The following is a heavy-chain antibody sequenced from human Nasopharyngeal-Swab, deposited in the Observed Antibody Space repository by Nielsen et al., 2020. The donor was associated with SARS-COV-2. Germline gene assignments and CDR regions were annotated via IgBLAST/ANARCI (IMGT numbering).Heavy chain of an antibody. D-gene: IGHD6-6*01. CDR3: ARGSPQTYYHYGMDV. J-gene: IGHJ6*02. CDR2: IYYSGST. V-gene: IGHV4-59*01. CDR1: GGSISSYY. Sequence: SETLSLTCTVSGGSISSYYWSWIRQPPGKGLEWIGYIYYSGSTNYNPSLKSRVTISVDTSKNQFSLKLSSVTAADTAVYYCARGSPQTYYHYGMDVWGQGTTVTVSS.